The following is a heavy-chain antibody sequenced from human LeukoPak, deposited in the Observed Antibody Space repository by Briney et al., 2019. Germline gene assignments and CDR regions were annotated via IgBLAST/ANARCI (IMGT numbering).Heavy chain of an antibody. Sequence: LVKVSCKASGGTFSSYAISWVRQAPGQGLEWMGGIIPIFGTANYAQKFQGRVTITADESTSTAYMELSSLRSEDTAVYYCARGPRGGDGLYYFDYWGQGTLVTVSS. CDR3: ARGPRGGDGLYYFDY. D-gene: IGHD2-21*02. J-gene: IGHJ4*02. CDR2: IIPIFGTA. CDR1: GGTFSSYA. V-gene: IGHV1-69*13.